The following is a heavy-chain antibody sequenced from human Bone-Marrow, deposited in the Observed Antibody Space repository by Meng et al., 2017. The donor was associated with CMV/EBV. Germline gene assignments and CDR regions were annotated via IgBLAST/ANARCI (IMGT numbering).Heavy chain of an antibody. D-gene: IGHD1-26*01. CDR3: ARGPSGGGSYYDY. V-gene: IGHV3-30*04. J-gene: IGHJ4*02. CDR2: ISYDGSNK. CDR1: GFTFSSYA. Sequence: SCKASGFTFSSYAMHWVRQAPGKGLEWVAVISYDGSNKYYADSVKGRFTISRDNSKNALYLQMNSLRAEDTAVYYCARGPSGGGSYYDYWGQGTLVTVSS.